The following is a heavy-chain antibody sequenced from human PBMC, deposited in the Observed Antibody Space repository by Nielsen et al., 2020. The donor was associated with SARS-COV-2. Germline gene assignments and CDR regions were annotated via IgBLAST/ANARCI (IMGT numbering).Heavy chain of an antibody. Sequence: GGSLRLSCAASGFTFSNAWMSWFRQALTKGLEWVAHIKPKADGGTTASAAPVKGRFSISRDDSTHTIYLQMNSLKPDDTAVYYCTTGPGIARLWGQGTQVTVSS. CDR2: IKPKADGGTT. D-gene: IGHD6-13*01. CDR3: TTGPGIARL. J-gene: IGHJ1*01. CDR1: GFTFSNAW. V-gene: IGHV3-15*01.